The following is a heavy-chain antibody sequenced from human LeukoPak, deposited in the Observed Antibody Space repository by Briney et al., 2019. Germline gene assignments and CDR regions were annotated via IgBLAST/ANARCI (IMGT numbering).Heavy chain of an antibody. J-gene: IGHJ4*02. CDR1: GYTFTGYY. V-gene: IGHV1-2*02. Sequence: ASVKVSCKASGYTFTGYYIHWVRQAPGQGLEWMGWINPNSGGTNYAQKFQGRVTMTRDTSISTAYMELSRLRSDDTAIYYCARDLGYGPGSDYNRRGDYWGQGTLVTVSS. D-gene: IGHD3-10*01. CDR3: ARDLGYGPGSDYNRRGDY. CDR2: INPNSGGT.